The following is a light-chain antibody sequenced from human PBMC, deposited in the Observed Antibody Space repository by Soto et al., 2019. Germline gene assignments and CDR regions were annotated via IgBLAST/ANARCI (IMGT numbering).Light chain of an antibody. CDR1: SSDVGAYNF. CDR3: SSNTGSNKYII. J-gene: IGLJ2*01. V-gene: IGLV2-8*01. CDR2: EVT. Sequence: QSALAQPPSASGSPGQSVTISCTGTSSDVGAYNFVSWYQHHPGKAPKLMIHEVTERPSGVPDRFSGSKSGNTASLTVSGLHAEDDDDYYSSSNTGSNKYIIFGGGTKVTVL.